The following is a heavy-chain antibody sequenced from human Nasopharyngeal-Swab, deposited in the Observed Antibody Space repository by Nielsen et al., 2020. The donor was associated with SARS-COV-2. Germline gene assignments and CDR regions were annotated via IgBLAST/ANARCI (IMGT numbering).Heavy chain of an antibody. CDR2: ISWNSGSI. J-gene: IGHJ6*03. CDR3: ARMSRLRFLEWSEYYYYYMDV. Sequence: SLKISCAASGFTFDDYAMHWVRQAPGKGLEWASGISWNSGSIGYADSVKGRFTISRDNAKNSLYLQMNSLRAEDTAVYYCARMSRLRFLEWSEYYYYYMDVWGKGTTVTVSS. V-gene: IGHV3-9*01. CDR1: GFTFDDYA. D-gene: IGHD3-3*01.